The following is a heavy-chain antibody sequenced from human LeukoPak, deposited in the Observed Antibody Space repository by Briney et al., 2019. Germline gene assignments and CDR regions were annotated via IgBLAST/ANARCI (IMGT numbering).Heavy chain of an antibody. D-gene: IGHD6-13*01. J-gene: IGHJ4*02. CDR2: ISSSSSYI. Sequence: GGSLRLSCAASGFTFSSYSMHWVRQAPGKGLEWVSSISSSSSYIYYGDSVKGRFTMSRDNAKNSLYLQMNSLRAEDTAVYYCARGDITAPNYWGQGILVTVSS. V-gene: IGHV3-21*01. CDR3: ARGDITAPNY. CDR1: GFTFSSYS.